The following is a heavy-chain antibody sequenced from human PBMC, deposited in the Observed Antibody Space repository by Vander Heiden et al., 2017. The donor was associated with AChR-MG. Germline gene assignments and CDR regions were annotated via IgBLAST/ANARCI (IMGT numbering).Heavy chain of an antibody. V-gene: IGHV4-39*01. CDR2: IYYSGST. D-gene: IGHD3-22*01. CDR1: GGSISSSSYY. J-gene: IGHJ4*02. CDR3: ARGPFYYYDSSGYYAFDY. Sequence: QVQLQESGPGLVKPAETLSLTCTVSGGSISSSSYYWGWVRQSPGKGLEWIGSIYYSGSTCDNPSLKSRVTISVDTSKKQFSLKLSAVTAADTAVYYCARGPFYYYDSSGYYAFDYWGQGTLGTVSS.